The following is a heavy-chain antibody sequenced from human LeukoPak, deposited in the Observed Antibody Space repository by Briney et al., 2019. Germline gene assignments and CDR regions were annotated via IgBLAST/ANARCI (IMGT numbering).Heavy chain of an antibody. CDR3: ARDYGGSSPFDY. CDR1: GFIFNSYT. CDR2: ISSSSNYI. D-gene: IGHD4-23*01. Sequence: NPGGSLRLSCAASGFIFNSYTMNWVRQAPGKGLEWVSSISSSSNYIYYADSVKGRFTISRDNAKNSLYLQMNSLRAEDTAVYYCARDYGGSSPFDYWGQGTLVTVSS. J-gene: IGHJ4*02. V-gene: IGHV3-21*01.